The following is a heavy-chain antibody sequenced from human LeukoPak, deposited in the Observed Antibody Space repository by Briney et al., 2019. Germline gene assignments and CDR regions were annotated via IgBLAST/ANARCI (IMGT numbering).Heavy chain of an antibody. V-gene: IGHV1-18*01. CDR1: GYTFTSYG. Sequence: VASVKVSCKASGYTFTSYGISWVRQAPGQGLEWMGWISAYNGNTNYAQKLQGRVTMTTDTSTSTAYMELRSLRSDDTAVYYCARVGASYDFWSGYPDYFDYWGQGTLVTVSS. CDR2: ISAYNGNT. J-gene: IGHJ4*02. CDR3: ARVGASYDFWSGYPDYFDY. D-gene: IGHD3-3*01.